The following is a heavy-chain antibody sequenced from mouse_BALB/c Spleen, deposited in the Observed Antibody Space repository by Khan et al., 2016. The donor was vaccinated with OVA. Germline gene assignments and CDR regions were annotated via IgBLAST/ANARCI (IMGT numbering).Heavy chain of an antibody. J-gene: IGHJ3*01. D-gene: IGHD2-3*01. CDR2: IDPENGNT. Sequence: EVQLQQSGAELVRPGALVKLSCKASGFNIKDYYIYWVKQRPEQGLEWIGWIDPENGNTIYDPKFQGKANITGDTSSNTAYLHFSSLPSEDTAVYYCARAGYSPWFAYWGQGTLVTVSA. CDR3: ARAGYSPWFAY. V-gene: IGHV14-1*02. CDR1: GFNIKDYY.